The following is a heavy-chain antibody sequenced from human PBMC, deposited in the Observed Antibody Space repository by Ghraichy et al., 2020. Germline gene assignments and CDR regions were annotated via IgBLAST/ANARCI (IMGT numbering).Heavy chain of an antibody. V-gene: IGHV3-23*01. CDR1: GFTFTGYA. CDR3: AKDSIHGDSVVWLDS. Sequence: GGSLRLSCAASGFTFTGYAMNWVRQAPGKGLEWVSTISPSGGTTNYADSVKGRFTISRDNAKSTLYLRMDSLRVEDTAVYYCAKDSIHGDSVVWLDSWGQGTLVTVSS. D-gene: IGHD4-17*01. CDR2: ISPSGGTT. J-gene: IGHJ5*01.